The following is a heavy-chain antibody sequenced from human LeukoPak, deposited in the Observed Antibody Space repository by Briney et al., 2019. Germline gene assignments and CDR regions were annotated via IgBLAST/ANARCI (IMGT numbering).Heavy chain of an antibody. CDR3: ATVPCSGGSCYSAYYFDY. J-gene: IGHJ4*02. CDR1: GYTLTELS. V-gene: IGHV1-24*01. D-gene: IGHD2-15*01. CDR2: LDPEDGET. Sequence: GASVKVSCKVSGYTLTELSMHWVRQAPGKGLEWMGGLDPEDGETIYAQKFQGRVTMTEDTSTDTAYMELSSLRSEDTAVYYCATVPCSGGSCYSAYYFDYWGQGTLVTVSS.